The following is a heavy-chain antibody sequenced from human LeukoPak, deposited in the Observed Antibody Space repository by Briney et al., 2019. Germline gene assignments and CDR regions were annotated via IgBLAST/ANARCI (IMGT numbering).Heavy chain of an antibody. Sequence: GASVTVSCKASGYTFTSYGISWVRQAPGQGLEWMGWISAYNGNTNYAQKLQGRVTMTTDTSTSTAYMELRSLRSEDTAVYYCVSSIAAAPFDPWGQGTLVTVSS. V-gene: IGHV1-18*01. J-gene: IGHJ5*02. CDR3: VSSIAAAPFDP. CDR1: GYTFTSYG. CDR2: ISAYNGNT. D-gene: IGHD6-13*01.